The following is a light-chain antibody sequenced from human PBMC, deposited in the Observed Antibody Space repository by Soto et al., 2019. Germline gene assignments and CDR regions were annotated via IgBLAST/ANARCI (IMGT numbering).Light chain of an antibody. J-gene: IGKJ1*01. CDR1: QSIRSD. CDR2: ATS. CDR3: HQSYIDPWT. Sequence: DIQMTQSPSSLSASVGDSVIITCRASQSIRSDLNWYQQKPGKAPNLLIYATSSLESGAPSRFSGSGSGTDFTLTISSLQPEDFATYFCHQSYIDPWTFGQGTKVE. V-gene: IGKV1-39*01.